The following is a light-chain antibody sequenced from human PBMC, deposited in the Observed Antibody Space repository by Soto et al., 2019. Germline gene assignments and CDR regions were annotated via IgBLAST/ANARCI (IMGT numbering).Light chain of an antibody. CDR1: SSNIGAGYD. V-gene: IGLV1-40*01. J-gene: IGLJ2*01. CDR3: RSQKRTLSDVI. CDR2: DNN. Sequence: QSVLTQPPSVSGAPGQRVTISCTGTSSNIGAGYDVHWYQQLPGGAPKLLLYDNNNRPSGVPDRFSGFKSDTSASLVITGLRAEKGADYNGRSQKRTLSDVILGGGTKLPVL.